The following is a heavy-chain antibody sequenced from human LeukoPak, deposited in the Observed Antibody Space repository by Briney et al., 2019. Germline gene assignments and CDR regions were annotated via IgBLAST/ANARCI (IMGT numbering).Heavy chain of an antibody. Sequence: GGSLRLSCAASGFTFSSYGMHWVRQAPGKGLEWVAVISYHEYHADSVKGRFTISRDNSKNTLYLQMNSLRAEDTAVYYCAKDPVYGSGSYYLADYWGQGTLVTVSS. V-gene: IGHV3-30*18. CDR2: ISYHE. CDR3: AKDPVYGSGSYYLADY. J-gene: IGHJ4*02. CDR1: GFTFSSYG. D-gene: IGHD3-10*01.